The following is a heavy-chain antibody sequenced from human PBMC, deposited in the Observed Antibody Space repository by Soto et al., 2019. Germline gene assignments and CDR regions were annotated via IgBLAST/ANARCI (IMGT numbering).Heavy chain of an antibody. J-gene: IGHJ6*02. D-gene: IGHD5-18*01. CDR1: GFTFSSYS. CDR3: VRDQGYNYGGPGMDV. V-gene: IGHV3-48*01. CDR2: ISSSSSTI. Sequence: GGSLRLSCAASGFTFSSYSMNWVRQAPGKGLEWVSYISSSSSTIYYADSVKGRFTISRDNAKNSLYLQMNSLRAEDTAVYYCVRDQGYNYGGPGMDVWGQGTTVTVSS.